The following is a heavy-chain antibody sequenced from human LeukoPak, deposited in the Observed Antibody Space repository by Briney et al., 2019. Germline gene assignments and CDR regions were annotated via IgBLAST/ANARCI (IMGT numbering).Heavy chain of an antibody. V-gene: IGHV3-33*06. Sequence: GRSLRLSCAASGFTFSSYGMHWVRQAPGKGLEWVAVIWYDGSNKYYADSVKGRFTISRDNSKNTLYLQMNSLRAEDTAVYYCAKTVVTPGGGYWGQGTLVTVSS. J-gene: IGHJ4*02. CDR2: IWYDGSNK. CDR3: AKTVVTPGGGY. D-gene: IGHD4-23*01. CDR1: GFTFSSYG.